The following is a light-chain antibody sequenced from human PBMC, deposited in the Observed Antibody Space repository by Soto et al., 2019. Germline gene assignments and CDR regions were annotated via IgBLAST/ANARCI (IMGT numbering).Light chain of an antibody. J-gene: IGKJ2*01. V-gene: IGKV3-20*01. Sequence: EIVLTQSPGTLSLSPGERATLSCRASHIVSNSYLAWYQQKPGQAPRLLIYGASSRATGIPDRFSGSGSGTDFTLTISRLEPEDFAVYYCQQYGSSPPYTFGQGTKLEIK. CDR2: GAS. CDR3: QQYGSSPPYT. CDR1: HIVSNSY.